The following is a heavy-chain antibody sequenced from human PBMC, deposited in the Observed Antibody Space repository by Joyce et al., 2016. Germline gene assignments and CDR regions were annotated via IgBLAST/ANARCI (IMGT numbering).Heavy chain of an antibody. CDR3: TREEAGTYYFDY. CDR2: TYYRSQWYN. Sequence: QVQLQQSGPGLLKPSQTLSLTCAISGDSVSSNTGAWNWIRQSPTRGLGWLGRTYYRSQWYNDYAVSVKSRIIINPDTSKNQVSLLLSSVTPDDTAVYYCTREEAGTYYFDYWGQGTLVTVSS. CDR1: GDSVSSNTGA. D-gene: IGHD6-13*01. V-gene: IGHV6-1*01. J-gene: IGHJ4*02.